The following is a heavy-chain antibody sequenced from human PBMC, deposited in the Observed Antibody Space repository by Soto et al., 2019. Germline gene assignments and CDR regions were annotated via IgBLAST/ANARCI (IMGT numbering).Heavy chain of an antibody. V-gene: IGHV1-8*01. J-gene: IGHJ5*02. Sequence: ASVKVSCKASGYTFTSYDINWVRQAAGQGLEWMGWMNPNSGNTGYAQKFQGRVTMTRNTSISTAYMELSSLRSEDTAVYYCARLAAAGTTWFDPWGKGTLVTVSS. CDR3: ARLAAAGTTWFDP. D-gene: IGHD6-13*01. CDR1: GYTFTSYD. CDR2: MNPNSGNT.